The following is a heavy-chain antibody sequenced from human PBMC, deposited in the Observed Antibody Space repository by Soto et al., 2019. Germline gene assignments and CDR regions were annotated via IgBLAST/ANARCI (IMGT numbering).Heavy chain of an antibody. CDR1: GYTFTSYA. D-gene: IGHD3-22*01. Sequence: ASVKVSCKAPGYTFTSYAMHWVRQAPGQRLEWMGWINAGNGNTKYSQKFQGRVTITRDTSASTAYMELSSLRSEDTAVYYCARVYYYDSSGYYRGGPAYWGQGTLVTVSS. CDR3: ARVYYYDSSGYYRGGPAY. J-gene: IGHJ4*02. CDR2: INAGNGNT. V-gene: IGHV1-3*01.